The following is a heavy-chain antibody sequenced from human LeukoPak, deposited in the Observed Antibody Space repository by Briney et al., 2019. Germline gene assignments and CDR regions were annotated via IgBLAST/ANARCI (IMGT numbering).Heavy chain of an antibody. V-gene: IGHV3-23*01. CDR3: AKQDTVVVPATLFFKTEFDF. CDR1: GFPFGNYA. Sequence: GGSLRLSRVASGFPFGNYAMSWVRQAPGKGLEWVSSLSANGHNTYYADSVKGRFTISRDNPVSTLYLQMSSLRAEDTAVYYCAKQDTVVVPATLFFKTEFDFWGQGTLVTVSS. D-gene: IGHD2-2*01. J-gene: IGHJ4*02. CDR2: LSANGHNT.